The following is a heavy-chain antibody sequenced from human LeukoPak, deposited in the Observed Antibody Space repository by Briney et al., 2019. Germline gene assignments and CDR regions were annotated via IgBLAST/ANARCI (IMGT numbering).Heavy chain of an antibody. J-gene: IGHJ5*02. D-gene: IGHD5-12*01. CDR1: GYTFTSYG. CDR2: ISAYNGNT. V-gene: IGHV1-18*01. Sequence: ASVKVSCTASGYTFTSYGISWVRQAPGQGLEWMGWISAYNGNTNYAQKLQGRVTMTTDTSTSTAYMELRSLRSDDTAVYYCARVRVPVVATGGWFDPWGQGTLVTVSS. CDR3: ARVRVPVVATGGWFDP.